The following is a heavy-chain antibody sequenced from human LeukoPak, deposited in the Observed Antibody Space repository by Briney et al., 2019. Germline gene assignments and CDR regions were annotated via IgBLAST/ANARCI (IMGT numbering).Heavy chain of an antibody. Sequence: GGSLRLSCAASGFSFSSYSMNWVRQAPGKGLEWVSSISSSSSYIYYADSVKGRFTISRDNAKNSLYLQMNSLRAEDTAVYYCARDRNGGDAFDIWGQGTMVTVSS. CDR3: ARDRNGGDAFDI. CDR1: GFSFSSYS. J-gene: IGHJ3*02. D-gene: IGHD2-8*01. CDR2: ISSSSSYI. V-gene: IGHV3-21*01.